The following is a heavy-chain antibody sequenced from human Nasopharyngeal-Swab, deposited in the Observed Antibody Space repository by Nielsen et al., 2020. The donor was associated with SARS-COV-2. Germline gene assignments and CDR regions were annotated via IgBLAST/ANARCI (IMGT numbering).Heavy chain of an antibody. V-gene: IGHV4-31*03. D-gene: IGHD6-13*01. Sequence: TLSLTCTVSGGSISSGGYYWSWIRQHPGKGLEWIGYIYYSGSTYYNPSLKSRVTISVDTSKNQFSLKLSSVTAADTAVYYCAREQSTAAGSDWFDPWGQGTLVTVSS. J-gene: IGHJ5*02. CDR1: GGSISSGGYY. CDR3: AREQSTAAGSDWFDP. CDR2: IYYSGST.